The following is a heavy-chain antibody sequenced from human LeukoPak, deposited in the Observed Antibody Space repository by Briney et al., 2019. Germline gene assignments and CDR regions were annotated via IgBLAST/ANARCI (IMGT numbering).Heavy chain of an antibody. Sequence: SETLSLTCTVSGGSISSYYWCWIRQPAGKGLEWIGRIYTSGSTNYNPYLKSRVTISVDTSKNQFSLKLSSVTAADTAVYYCARRVTVDTAMVPLYYFDYWGQGTLVTVPS. CDR2: IYTSGST. V-gene: IGHV4-4*07. J-gene: IGHJ4*02. CDR3: ARRVTVDTAMVPLYYFDY. D-gene: IGHD5-18*01. CDR1: GGSISSYY.